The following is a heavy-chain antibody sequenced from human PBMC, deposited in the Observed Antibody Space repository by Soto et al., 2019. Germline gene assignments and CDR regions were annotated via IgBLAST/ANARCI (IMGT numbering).Heavy chain of an antibody. V-gene: IGHV1-18*01. J-gene: IGHJ4*02. CDR2: ISAYNGNT. CDR3: ARGYDFWSGYYIDY. Sequence: DSVKVSCKASGYTFTNYGISWVRQAPGQGLEWMGWISAYNGNTNYAQKLQGRVTMTTDTSTSTAYMELRSLRSDDTAVYYCARGYDFWSGYYIDYWGQGTLVTVSS. CDR1: GYTFTNYG. D-gene: IGHD3-3*01.